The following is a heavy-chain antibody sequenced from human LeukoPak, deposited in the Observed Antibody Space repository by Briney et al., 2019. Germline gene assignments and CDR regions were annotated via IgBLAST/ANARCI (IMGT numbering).Heavy chain of an antibody. CDR3: AKQGGAVAYTVRDY. Sequence: GGSLRLSCAASGFTFSSYAMSWVRQAPGKGLEWVSVISSSGGSTYYADSVKGRFTISRDNSRNTLDLQMNSLRVEDTAVYSCAKQGGAVAYTVRDYWGQGTLVTVSS. CDR1: GFTFSSYA. D-gene: IGHD6-19*01. J-gene: IGHJ4*02. V-gene: IGHV3-23*01. CDR2: ISSSGGST.